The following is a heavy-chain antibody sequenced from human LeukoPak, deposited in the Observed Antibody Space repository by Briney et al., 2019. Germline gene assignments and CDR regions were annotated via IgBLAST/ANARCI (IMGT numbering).Heavy chain of an antibody. CDR3: AGDKGVLFAGFDY. V-gene: IGHV4-59*01. CDR2: IYYSGST. J-gene: IGHJ4*02. CDR1: GGSISSYY. Sequence: SETLSLTCTVSGGSISSYYWSWIRQPPGKGLEWIGYIYYSGSTNYNPSLKSRVTISVDTSKNQFSLKLSSVTAADTAVYYCAGDKGVLFAGFDYWGQGTLVTVSS. D-gene: IGHD3-10*01.